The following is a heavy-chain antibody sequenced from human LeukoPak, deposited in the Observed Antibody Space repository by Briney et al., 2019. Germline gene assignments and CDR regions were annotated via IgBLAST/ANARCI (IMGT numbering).Heavy chain of an antibody. CDR1: GGSISRKNYY. Sequence: SETLSLTCSVSGGSISRKNYYWGWIRQPPGKGLEWIGSIYYSGSTYYNPSLKSRVTISVDTSKNQFSLKLSSVTAADTAVYYCASNIAAAGISAFDIWGQGTMVTVSS. V-gene: IGHV4-39*01. J-gene: IGHJ3*02. CDR3: ASNIAAAGISAFDI. CDR2: IYYSGST. D-gene: IGHD6-13*01.